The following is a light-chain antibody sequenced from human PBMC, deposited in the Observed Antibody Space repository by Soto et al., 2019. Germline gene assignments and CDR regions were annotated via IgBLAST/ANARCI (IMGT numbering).Light chain of an antibody. Sequence: QSALTQPPSVSGSPGQSVTISCTGTSSDVGSYNRVSWYQQPPGTAPKLMIYEVSNRPSGVPDRFSGSKSGNTASLTISGLQAEEEADYYCISYTSSSTSVVFGGGTKLTVL. CDR3: ISYTSSSTSVV. V-gene: IGLV2-18*02. CDR1: SSDVGSYNR. CDR2: EVS. J-gene: IGLJ2*01.